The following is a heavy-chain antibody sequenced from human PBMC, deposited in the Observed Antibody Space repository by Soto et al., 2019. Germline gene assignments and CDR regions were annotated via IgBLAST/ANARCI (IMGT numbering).Heavy chain of an antibody. V-gene: IGHV4-39*01. CDR2: MYYSGNT. Sequence: SETLSLTCTVSGGPISSSSYYWGWIRQPPGKGLEWIGSMYYSGNTYYNPSLKSRVTISVDTSKNQFSLKLSSVTAADTAVYYCARLNYGDYDSYRFDPWGQGTLVTVSS. CDR3: ARLNYGDYDSYRFDP. J-gene: IGHJ5*02. D-gene: IGHD4-17*01. CDR1: GGPISSSSYY.